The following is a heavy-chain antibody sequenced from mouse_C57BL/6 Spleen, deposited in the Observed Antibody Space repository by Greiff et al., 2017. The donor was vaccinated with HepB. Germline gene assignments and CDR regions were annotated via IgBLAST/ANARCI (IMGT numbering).Heavy chain of an antibody. CDR2: IYPGGGYT. D-gene: IGHD1-1*02. CDR1: GYTFTNYW. CDR3: ARRDYSGYFDY. V-gene: IGHV1-63*01. J-gene: IGHJ2*01. Sequence: VQLKESGAELVRPGTSVKMSCKASGYTFTNYWIGWAKQRPGHGLEWIGDIYPGGGYTNYNEKFKGKATLTADKSSSTAYMQFSSLTSEDSAIYYCARRDYSGYFDYWGQGTTLTVSS.